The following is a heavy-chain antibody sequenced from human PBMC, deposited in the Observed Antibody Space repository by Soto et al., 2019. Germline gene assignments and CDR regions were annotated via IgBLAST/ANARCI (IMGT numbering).Heavy chain of an antibody. V-gene: IGHV4-30-4*02. CDR2: IYYSGST. J-gene: IGHJ3*02. CDR3: ARRYGKNAFDI. Sequence: SETLSLTCTVSGGSISSGDYYWSWIRQPPGKGLEWIGYIYYSGSTYYNPSLKSRVTISVDTSKNHFSLKLSSVTAADTAVYYCARRYGKNAFDIWGQGTMVTVSS. D-gene: IGHD5-18*01. CDR1: GGSISSGDYY.